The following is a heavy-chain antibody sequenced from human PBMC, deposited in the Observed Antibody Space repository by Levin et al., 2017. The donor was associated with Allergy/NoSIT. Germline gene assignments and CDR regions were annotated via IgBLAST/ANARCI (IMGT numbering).Heavy chain of an antibody. D-gene: IGHD4-11*01. CDR3: TTEGLMRLPKPTDY. CDR2: IKSKTDGGTT. Sequence: GGSLRLSCAASGFTFSNAWMSWVRQAPGKGLEWVGRIKSKTDGGTTDYAAPVKGRFTISRDDSKNTLYLQMNSLKTEDTAVYYCTTEGLMRLPKPTDYWGQGTLVTVSS. CDR1: GFTFSNAW. J-gene: IGHJ4*02. V-gene: IGHV3-15*01.